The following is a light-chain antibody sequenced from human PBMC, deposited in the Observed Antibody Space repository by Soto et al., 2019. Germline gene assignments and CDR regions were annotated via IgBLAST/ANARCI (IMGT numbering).Light chain of an antibody. J-gene: IGKJ1*01. CDR2: GAS. CDR1: QSVDTTF. CDR3: QQYMSSVT. V-gene: IGKV3-20*01. Sequence: EIVLTQSPGSLSLSPGQRATLSCRASQSVDTTFSAGYQKKPGQAPRLLIYGASKRATGIPDRFSGSGSGTDFTLIISRLEPEDFAVYYCQQYMSSVTFGQGTKVEIK.